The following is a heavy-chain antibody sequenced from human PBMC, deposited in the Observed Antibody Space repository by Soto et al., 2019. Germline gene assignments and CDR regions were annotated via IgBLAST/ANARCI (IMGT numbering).Heavy chain of an antibody. CDR1: GFTFSAFG. V-gene: IGHV3-33*03. D-gene: IGHD3-10*01. CDR2: IRHDGSND. J-gene: IGHJ6*02. Sequence: QLHLVESGGGVVQPGASVRLSCEASGFTFSAFGMHWVRQAPGKGLEWVAGIRHDGSNDYYSDFAKGRLNISRDNSRDTLYLQINSLRADDSAVYYCASVNTVRSWDYDGMDIWGQGTTVTVSS. CDR3: ASVNTVRSWDYDGMDI.